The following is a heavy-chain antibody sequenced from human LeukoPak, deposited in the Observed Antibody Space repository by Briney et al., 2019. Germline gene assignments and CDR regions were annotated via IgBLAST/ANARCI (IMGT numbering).Heavy chain of an antibody. CDR2: IYYSGST. J-gene: IGHJ4*02. CDR1: GGSISSHY. Sequence: PSETLSLTCTVSGGSISSHYWSWIRQPPGKGLEWNGYIYYSGSTNYNPSLKSRVTISVDTSKNQFSLKLSSVTAADTAVYYCARGAYYYDNYFDYWGQGTLVTVSS. V-gene: IGHV4-59*11. CDR3: ARGAYYYDNYFDY. D-gene: IGHD3-22*01.